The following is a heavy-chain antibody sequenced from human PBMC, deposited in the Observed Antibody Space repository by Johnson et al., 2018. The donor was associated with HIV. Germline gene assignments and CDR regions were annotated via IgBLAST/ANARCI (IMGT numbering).Heavy chain of an antibody. CDR3: TRESTPGGADDVGYGLDV. CDR1: GFTFKDYY. V-gene: IGHV3-11*04. Sequence: QVQLVESGGGLVKPGGSLRLSCAASGFTFKDYYMNWVRQTPGKGLEWVAHISSSGTTKYYADSVKGRFTISRDNTKKSLYLEMNSLRVDDTAIYYCTRESTPGGADDVGYGLDVWGQGTRVAVSS. J-gene: IGHJ3*01. D-gene: IGHD5-18*01. CDR2: ISSSGTTK.